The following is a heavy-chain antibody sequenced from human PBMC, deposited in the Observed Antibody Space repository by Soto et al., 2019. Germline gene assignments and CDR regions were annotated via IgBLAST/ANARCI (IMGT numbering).Heavy chain of an antibody. J-gene: IGHJ4*02. CDR1: RFSFSSYA. V-gene: IGHV3-23*01. CDR3: AKAGGSSWYYFDY. D-gene: IGHD6-13*01. Sequence: PGGSLRLSCAASRFSFSSYAMTWVRQAPGKGLEWVSAISGSGGSTYYADSVKGRFTISRDNSKNTLYLQMNSLRAEDTAVYYCAKAGGSSWYYFDYWGQGTLVTVSS. CDR2: ISGSGGST.